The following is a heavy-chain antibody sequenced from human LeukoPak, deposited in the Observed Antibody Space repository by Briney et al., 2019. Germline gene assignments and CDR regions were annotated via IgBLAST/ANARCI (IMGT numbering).Heavy chain of an antibody. Sequence: ASVKVSCKASGYTFTGYYMHWVRQAPGQGLEWMGWTNPNSGGTNYAQKFQGRVTMTGDTSITTAYMELNKLKSDDTAVYYCAKGYYYGSGSVDYWGQGTLVTVSS. D-gene: IGHD3-10*01. CDR3: AKGYYYGSGSVDY. J-gene: IGHJ4*02. V-gene: IGHV1-2*02. CDR1: GYTFTGYY. CDR2: TNPNSGGT.